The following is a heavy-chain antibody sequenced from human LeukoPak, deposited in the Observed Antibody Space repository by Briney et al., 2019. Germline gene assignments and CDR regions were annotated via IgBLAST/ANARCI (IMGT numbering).Heavy chain of an antibody. Sequence: GGSLRLSCAASGFTFSSYGMHWVRQAPGKGLEWVAVISYDGSNKYYADSVKGRFIISRDNAKNSLYLQMNSLRAEDTAVYYCARDWKPDYYDSSGYSPLFDYWGQGTLVTVSS. CDR3: ARDWKPDYYDSSGYSPLFDY. V-gene: IGHV3-30*03. CDR2: ISYDGSNK. CDR1: GFTFSSYG. J-gene: IGHJ4*02. D-gene: IGHD3-22*01.